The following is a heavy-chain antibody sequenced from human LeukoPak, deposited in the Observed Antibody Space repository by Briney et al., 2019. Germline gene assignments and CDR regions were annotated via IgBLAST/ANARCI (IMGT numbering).Heavy chain of an antibody. CDR2: MSSDGTNK. V-gene: IGHV3-30*03. J-gene: IGHJ4*02. Sequence: GGSLRLSCVASGFTFSTYGIHWVRQAPGKGLEWVAGMSSDGTNKYYADSVKGRVTISRDNSKNTLYLQMNSLRAEDTAVYYCASTFYGDSPPYWGQGTLVTVSS. D-gene: IGHD4-17*01. CDR1: GFTFSTYG. CDR3: ASTFYGDSPPY.